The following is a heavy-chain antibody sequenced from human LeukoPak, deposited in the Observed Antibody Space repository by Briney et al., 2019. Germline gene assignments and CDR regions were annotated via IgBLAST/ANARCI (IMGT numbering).Heavy chain of an antibody. Sequence: ASVKVSCKASGYTFTSYDINWVRQATGQGLEWMGWMNPNSGNSGYAQKFQGRVTMTRNTSISTAYMELSSLRSEDTAVYYCAINSGSYLFFDYWGQGTLVTVSS. V-gene: IGHV1-8*01. CDR1: GYTFTSYD. CDR3: AINSGSYLFFDY. D-gene: IGHD1-26*01. J-gene: IGHJ4*02. CDR2: MNPNSGNS.